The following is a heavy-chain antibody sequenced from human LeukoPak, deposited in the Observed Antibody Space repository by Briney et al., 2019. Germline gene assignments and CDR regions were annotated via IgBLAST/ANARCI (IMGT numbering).Heavy chain of an antibody. J-gene: IGHJ4*02. D-gene: IGHD6-19*01. V-gene: IGHV4-61*02. CDR3: ARDSSSGWKFDY. CDR1: GGSISSGSYY. CDR2: IYTSGST. Sequence: SQTLSLTCTVSGGSISSGSYYWSWIRQPAGKGLEWIGRIYTSGSTNYNPSLKSRVTISVDTSKNQFSLKLSSVTAADTAVYYCARDSSSGWKFDYWGQETLVTVSS.